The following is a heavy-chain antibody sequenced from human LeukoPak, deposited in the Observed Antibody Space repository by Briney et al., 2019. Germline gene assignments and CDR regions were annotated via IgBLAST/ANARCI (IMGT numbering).Heavy chain of an antibody. Sequence: QPGGSLRLSCAASGFTFSSYGMHWVRQAPGKGLEWVAVISYDGSNKYYADSVKGRFTISRDISKNTLYLQMNSLRAEDTAVYYCAKDQFVGSGSYSPVDYWGQGTLVTVSS. V-gene: IGHV3-30*18. CDR1: GFTFSSYG. CDR2: ISYDGSNK. CDR3: AKDQFVGSGSYSPVDY. D-gene: IGHD1-26*01. J-gene: IGHJ4*02.